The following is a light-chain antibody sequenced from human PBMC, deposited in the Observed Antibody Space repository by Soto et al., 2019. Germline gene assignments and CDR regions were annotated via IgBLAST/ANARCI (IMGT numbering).Light chain of an antibody. J-gene: IGKJ4*01. V-gene: IGKV3-11*01. CDR1: QSVSSY. CDR3: QQRSNWHLT. CDR2: DAP. Sequence: EIVLTQSPATLSLSPGERATLSCRARQSVSSYLAWYQQKPGQAPRLLIYDAPNRATGIPARFSGSGSGTDFTLTISSLEPEDFAVYYCQQRSNWHLTFGGGTKVEIK.